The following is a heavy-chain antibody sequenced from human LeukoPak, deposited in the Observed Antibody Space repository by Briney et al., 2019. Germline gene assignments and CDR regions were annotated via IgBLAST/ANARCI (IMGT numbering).Heavy chain of an antibody. J-gene: IGHJ5*02. V-gene: IGHV1-46*01. CDR1: GYTFTSYY. CDR2: INPSDGST. CDR3: ARDNSVEDTAWWFDP. Sequence: ASVKVSCKASGYTFTSYYMHWARQAPGQGLEWMGIINPSDGSTSYAQKFQGRVTMTRDMSTSTDYMELSSLRSEDTAVYYCARDNSVEDTAWWFDPWGQGTLVTVSS. D-gene: IGHD4-23*01.